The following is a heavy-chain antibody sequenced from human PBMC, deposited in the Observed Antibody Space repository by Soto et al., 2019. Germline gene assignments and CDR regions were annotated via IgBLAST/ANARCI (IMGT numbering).Heavy chain of an antibody. CDR2: ISYDGSNK. CDR1: GFTFSSYG. CDR3: AKDLYSNILTGYDWFDP. J-gene: IGHJ5*02. D-gene: IGHD3-9*01. Sequence: LRLSCAASGFTFSSYGMHWVRQAPGKGLEWVAVISYDGSNKYYADSVKGRFTISRDNSKNTLYLQMNSLRAEDTAVYYCAKDLYSNILTGYDWFDPWGQGTLVTVSS. V-gene: IGHV3-30*18.